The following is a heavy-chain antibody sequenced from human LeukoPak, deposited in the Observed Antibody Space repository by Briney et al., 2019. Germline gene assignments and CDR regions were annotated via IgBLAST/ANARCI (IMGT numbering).Heavy chain of an antibody. D-gene: IGHD3-10*01. V-gene: IGHV3-30*18. Sequence: PGRSLRLSCAASGFTFSSYGMHWARQAPGKGLEWVAVISYDGSNKYYADSVKGRFTISRDNSKNTLYLQMNSLRAEDTAVYYCAKCTMVRGGPLDYWGQGTLVTVSS. J-gene: IGHJ4*02. CDR3: AKCTMVRGGPLDY. CDR2: ISYDGSNK. CDR1: GFTFSSYG.